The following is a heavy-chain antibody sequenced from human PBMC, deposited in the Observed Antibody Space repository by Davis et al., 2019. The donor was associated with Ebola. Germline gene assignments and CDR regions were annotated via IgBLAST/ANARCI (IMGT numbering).Heavy chain of an antibody. CDR3: ARGRSILTGYRRFDP. J-gene: IGHJ5*02. CDR1: GASISSRSYY. Sequence: MPSETLSLTCTVSGASISSRSYYWGWIRQPPGKGLEWIGEINHSGSTNYNPSLKSRVTMSPHTSKNQFFLNLSSVTAADTAVYYCARGRSILTGYRRFDPWGQGTLVTVSS. D-gene: IGHD3-9*01. V-gene: IGHV4-39*07. CDR2: INHSGST.